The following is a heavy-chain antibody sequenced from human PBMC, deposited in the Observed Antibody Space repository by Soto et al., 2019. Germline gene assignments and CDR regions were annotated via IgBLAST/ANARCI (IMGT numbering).Heavy chain of an antibody. CDR2: ISAYNGNT. Sequence: GASVKVSCKASGYTFTSYGISWVRQAPGQGLEWMGWISAYNGNTNYAQKLQGRVTMTTDTSTSTAYMELRSLRSDDTAVYYCARASLPGRGGYYYGMDVWGQGTTVTVSS. V-gene: IGHV1-18*01. CDR1: GYTFTSYG. CDR3: ARASLPGRGGYYYGMDV. J-gene: IGHJ6*02. D-gene: IGHD3-10*01.